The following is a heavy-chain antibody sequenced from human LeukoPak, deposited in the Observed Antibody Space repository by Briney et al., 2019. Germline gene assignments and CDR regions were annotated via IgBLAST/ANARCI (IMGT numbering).Heavy chain of an antibody. CDR2: INHSGST. V-gene: IGHV4-34*01. D-gene: IGHD2-8*01. Sequence: SETLSLTCAVYGGSFSGYYWSWIRQPPGKGLEWIGEINHSGSTNYNPSLKSRVTISVDTSKNQFSLKLSSVTAADTAVYYCVSQGTNADAVLFDYWGQGALVTVSS. CDR1: GGSFSGYY. CDR3: VSQGTNADAVLFDY. J-gene: IGHJ4*02.